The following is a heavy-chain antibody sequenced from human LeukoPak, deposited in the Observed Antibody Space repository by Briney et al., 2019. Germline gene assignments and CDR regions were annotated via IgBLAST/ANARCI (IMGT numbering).Heavy chain of an antibody. CDR2: ISVYNGNT. V-gene: IGHV1-18*01. CDR1: GYTFTSYG. J-gene: IGHJ4*02. D-gene: IGHD6-6*01. CDR3: ARAGIAARPGESGY. Sequence: GASVKVSCKAYGYTFTSYGISWVRQAPGQGLEWMGCISVYNGNTNYAQKLQGRVTMTTDTSTSTAYMELRSLRSDDTAVYYCARAGIAARPGESGYWGQGTLVTVSS.